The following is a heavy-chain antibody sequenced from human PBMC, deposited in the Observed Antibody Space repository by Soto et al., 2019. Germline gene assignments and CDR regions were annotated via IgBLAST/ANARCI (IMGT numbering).Heavy chain of an antibody. CDR2: IDPSDSYT. CDR1: EYSSTIYW. CDR3: ARRITMIGNDAFDI. J-gene: IGHJ3*02. V-gene: IGHV5-10-1*01. D-gene: IGHD3-22*01. Sequence: PGECLKISCNCSEYSSTIYWISLVLAMLGKGLEWMGRIDPSDSYTNYSPSFQGHVTISADKSISTAYLQWSSLKASDTAMYYCARRITMIGNDAFDIWGQGTMVTVSS.